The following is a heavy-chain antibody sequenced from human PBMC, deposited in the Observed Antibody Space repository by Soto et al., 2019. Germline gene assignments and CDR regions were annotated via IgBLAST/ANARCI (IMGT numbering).Heavy chain of an antibody. J-gene: IGHJ4*02. CDR2: IYYSGST. CDR1: GGSISSGGYY. V-gene: IGHV4-31*03. D-gene: IGHD3-10*01. CDR3: AGSPDYYGSGSYFTFDY. Sequence: SETLSLTCTVSGGSISSGGYYWSWIRQHPGKGLEWIGYIYYSGSTYYNPSLKSRVTISVDTSKNQFSLKLSSVTAADTAVYYCAGSPDYYGSGSYFTFDYWGQGTLVTVSS.